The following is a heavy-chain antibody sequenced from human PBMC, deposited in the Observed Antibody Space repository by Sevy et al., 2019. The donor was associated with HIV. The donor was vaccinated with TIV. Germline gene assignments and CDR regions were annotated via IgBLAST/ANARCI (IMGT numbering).Heavy chain of an antibody. J-gene: IGHJ4*02. D-gene: IGHD3-22*01. CDR1: GFILSSYA. Sequence: GGSLRLSCAASGFILSSYAMSWVRQAPGKGLESVSAISGSGGSTYYADSVKGRFTISRDNSKNTLYLQMNSLRADDTAVYYCAKVFGYYYDSSGDIDYWGQGPLVTVSS. V-gene: IGHV3-23*01. CDR3: AKVFGYYYDSSGDIDY. CDR2: ISGSGGST.